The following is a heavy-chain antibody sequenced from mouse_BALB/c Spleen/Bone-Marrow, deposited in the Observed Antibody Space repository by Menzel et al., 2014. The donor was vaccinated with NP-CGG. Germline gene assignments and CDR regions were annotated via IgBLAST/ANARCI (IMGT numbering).Heavy chain of an antibody. V-gene: IGHV6-6*02. CDR3: RRRGGGYALDY. CDR2: IRLKSNNYAT. CDR1: GFTFSNYW. Sequence: EVMLVESGGGLVQPGGSMKLSCVASGFTFSNYWMNWFRQSPEKGLEWVAEIRLKSNNYATHYAESVIGRFTISRDDSKSGVYMQMNTLRAEDTAIYYCRRRGGGYALDYWGQGTSVTVSS. J-gene: IGHJ4*01.